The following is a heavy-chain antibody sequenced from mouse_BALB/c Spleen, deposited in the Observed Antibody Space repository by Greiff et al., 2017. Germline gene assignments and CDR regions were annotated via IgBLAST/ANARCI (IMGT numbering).Heavy chain of an antibody. CDR2: ISSGGST. CDR3: ARRGNGGYFDY. Sequence: EVQLVESGGGLVKPGGSLKLSCAASGFTFSSYAMSWVRQTPEKRLEWVASISSGGSTYYPDSVKGRFTISRDNARNILYLQMSSLRSEDTAMYYCARRGNGGYFDYWGQGTTRTVSS. J-gene: IGHJ2*01. CDR1: GFTFSSYA. D-gene: IGHD1-1*02. V-gene: IGHV5-6-5*01.